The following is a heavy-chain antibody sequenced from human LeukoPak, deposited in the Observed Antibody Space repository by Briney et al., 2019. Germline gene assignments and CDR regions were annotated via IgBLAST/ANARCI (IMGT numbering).Heavy chain of an antibody. CDR3: ATSISGYSSGWYEDY. CDR1: GFTFSDYY. Sequence: PGGSLRLSCAASGFTFSDYYMSWIRQAPGKGLEWVSYISSSGSTIYYADSVKGRFTISRDNAKNSLYLQMNSLRAEDTAVYYCATSISGYSSGWYEDYWGQGTLVTVSS. CDR2: ISSSGSTI. V-gene: IGHV3-11*01. D-gene: IGHD6-19*01. J-gene: IGHJ4*02.